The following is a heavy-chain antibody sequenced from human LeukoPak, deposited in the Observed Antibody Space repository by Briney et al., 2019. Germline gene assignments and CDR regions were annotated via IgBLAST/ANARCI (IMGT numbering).Heavy chain of an antibody. Sequence: PSETLSLTCAVYGGSFSGYYWGWIRQPPGKGLEWIGEINHSGSTNYNPSLKSRVTISVDTSKNQFSLKLSSVTAADTAVYYCARGLAVAGTGPPRWVEFSRRVVFDYWGQGTLVTVSS. V-gene: IGHV4-34*01. J-gene: IGHJ4*02. CDR1: GGSFSGYY. D-gene: IGHD6-19*01. CDR2: INHSGST. CDR3: ARGLAVAGTGPPRWVEFSRRVVFDY.